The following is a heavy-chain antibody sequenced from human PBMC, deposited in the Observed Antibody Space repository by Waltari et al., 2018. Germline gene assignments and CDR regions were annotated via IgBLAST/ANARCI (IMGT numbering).Heavy chain of an antibody. CDR3: ARVGVDTAYLFTFDI. J-gene: IGHJ3*02. D-gene: IGHD5-18*01. CDR1: GGTFRSYD. Sequence: QVQLVQSGAEGKKPGSSVKVSCKASGGTFRSYDISRLGPAPGQGVEWMGGIIPSFGTANYAPKFQGRVTITTDESTSTAYMELSSLRSEDTAVYYCARVGVDTAYLFTFDIWGQGTMVTVSS. CDR2: IIPSFGTA. V-gene: IGHV1-69*05.